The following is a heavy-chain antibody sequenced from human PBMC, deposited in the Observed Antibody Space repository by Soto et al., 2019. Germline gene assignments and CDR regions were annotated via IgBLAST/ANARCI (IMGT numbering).Heavy chain of an antibody. D-gene: IGHD7-27*01. CDR3: ATASNLISLTGAFDP. V-gene: IGHV1-24*01. Sequence: ASVKVSCKVSGSTLTELSMHWVRQAPGKGLEWMGGFDPEDGETIYAQKFQGRVTMTEDTSTDTAYMELSSLRSEDTAVYYCATASNLISLTGAFDPWGQGTLVTVSS. J-gene: IGHJ5*02. CDR2: FDPEDGET. CDR1: GSTLTELS.